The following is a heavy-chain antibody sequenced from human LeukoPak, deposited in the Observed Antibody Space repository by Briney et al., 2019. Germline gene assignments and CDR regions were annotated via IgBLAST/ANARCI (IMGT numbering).Heavy chain of an antibody. V-gene: IGHV4-59*01. CDR2: IYYSGST. CDR1: GGSFSGYY. Sequence: SETLSLTCAVYGGSFSGYYWSWIRQPPGKGLEWIGYIYYSGSTNYNPSLKSRVTISVDTSKNQFSLKLSSVTAADTAVYYCARDRITGYRGDAFDIWGQGTMVTVSS. D-gene: IGHD1-20*01. J-gene: IGHJ3*02. CDR3: ARDRITGYRGDAFDI.